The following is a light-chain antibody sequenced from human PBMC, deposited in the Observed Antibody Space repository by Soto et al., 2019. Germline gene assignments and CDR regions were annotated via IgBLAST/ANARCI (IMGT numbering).Light chain of an antibody. Sequence: QSVLTQPPSVSGAPGQRVTISCTGNSSNIGAGYDVHWYQHLPGTAPKLLISGNSNRPSGVPDRFSGSKSGTSASLAITGLQAEDEADYYCQSIDSSLSGVVFGGGTKLTVL. V-gene: IGLV1-40*01. CDR2: GNS. J-gene: IGLJ2*01. CDR3: QSIDSSLSGVV. CDR1: SSNIGAGYD.